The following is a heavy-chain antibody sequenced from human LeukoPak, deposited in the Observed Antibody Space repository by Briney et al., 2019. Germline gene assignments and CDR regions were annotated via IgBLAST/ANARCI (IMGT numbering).Heavy chain of an antibody. D-gene: IGHD3-3*01. CDR2: INHSGST. V-gene: IGHV4-34*01. Sequence: SETLSLTCAVYGGSFSGYYWSWIRQPPGKGLEWIGEINHSGSTNYNPSLKSRVTISVDTSKNQFSLKLSSVTAADTAVYYCARPDGDFWGVGYRGQGTLVTVSS. CDR3: ARPDGDFWGVGY. CDR1: GGSFSGYY. J-gene: IGHJ4*02.